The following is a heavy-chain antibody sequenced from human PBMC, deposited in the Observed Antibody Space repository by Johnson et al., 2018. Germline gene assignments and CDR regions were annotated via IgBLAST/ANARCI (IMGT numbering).Heavy chain of an antibody. CDR1: GFTFSSYS. J-gene: IGHJ3*02. CDR3: ARDDMSPVVGATGHDAFDI. Sequence: VQLVESGGGLVKPGGSLRLSCAASGFTFSSYSMNWVRQAPGKGLEWVSSISSSSSYVYYADSVKGGFTISRDNAKNSLYLQMNSLRAEDTAVYYGARDDMSPVVGATGHDAFDIWGQGTMVTVSS. D-gene: IGHD1-26*01. V-gene: IGHV3-21*01. CDR2: ISSSSSYV.